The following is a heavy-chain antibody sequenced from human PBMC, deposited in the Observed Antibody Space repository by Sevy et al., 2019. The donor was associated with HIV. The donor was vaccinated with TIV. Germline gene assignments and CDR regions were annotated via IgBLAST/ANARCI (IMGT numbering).Heavy chain of an antibody. D-gene: IGHD2-15*01. CDR1: GFTFGDYA. CDR3: TRDIDSCSGGSCYPTYDY. Sequence: GGSLRLSCTASGFTFGDYAMSWVRQAPGKGLEWVGFIRSKAYGGTTEYAASVKDRFTISRDDSKSIAYLQMNSLKTEDTAVYYCTRDIDSCSGGSCYPTYDYWGQGTLVTVSS. J-gene: IGHJ4*02. CDR2: IRSKAYGGTT. V-gene: IGHV3-49*04.